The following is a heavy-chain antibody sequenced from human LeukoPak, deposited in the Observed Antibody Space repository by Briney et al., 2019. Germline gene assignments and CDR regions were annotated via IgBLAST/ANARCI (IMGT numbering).Heavy chain of an antibody. CDR1: GFSFRGSD. Sequence: GGSLKLSCAASGFSFRGSDVHWVRQASGKGLEWVGRFRSKANSHTTEYGASVKGRFTISRDDSKSTAYLQMNGLKTEDTAVYYCTPHTTMPVGENWGQGTLVTVSS. V-gene: IGHV3-73*01. D-gene: IGHD1-26*01. CDR2: FRSKANSHTT. CDR3: TPHTTMPVGEN. J-gene: IGHJ4*02.